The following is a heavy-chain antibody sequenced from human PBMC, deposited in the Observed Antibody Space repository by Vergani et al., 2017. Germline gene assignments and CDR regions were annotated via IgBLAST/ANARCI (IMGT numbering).Heavy chain of an antibody. D-gene: IGHD3-22*01. V-gene: IGHV3-30*03. CDR3: ARDVTDIFVSSSDYSQLLYY. J-gene: IGHJ4*02. Sequence: QVSLVESGGGVVQPGRSLTLTCSASGFGFKNFAMHWVRQAPGKGLEWVATISKEGTQDNYEPSVRGGFADSRDNFKNTMYLQMDRLTTDDTAVYFCARDVTDIFVSSSDYSQLLYYWGQGILVTLSS. CDR1: GFGFKNFA. CDR2: ISKEGTQD.